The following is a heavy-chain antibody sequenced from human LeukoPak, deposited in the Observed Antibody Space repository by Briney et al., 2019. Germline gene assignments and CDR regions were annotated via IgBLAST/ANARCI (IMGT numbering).Heavy chain of an antibody. D-gene: IGHD5-24*01. CDR2: IGIDSGNT. J-gene: IGHJ4*02. Sequence: AGGSLRLSCAACGFTFSDYSMNWVRQAPGKGLEWISYIGIDSGNTNYADSVKGRFIISGDKAKNSLYLQMNSLRVEDTAVYYCARDYKYAFDNWGQGTLVTVSS. V-gene: IGHV3-48*01. CDR1: GFTFSDYS. CDR3: ARDYKYAFDN.